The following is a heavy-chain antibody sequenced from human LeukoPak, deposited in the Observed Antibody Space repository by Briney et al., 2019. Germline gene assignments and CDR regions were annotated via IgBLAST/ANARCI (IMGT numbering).Heavy chain of an antibody. V-gene: IGHV1-69*13. J-gene: IGHJ4*02. D-gene: IGHD2-2*01. CDR1: GGTFSNSG. Sequence: SVKVSCKASGGTFSNSGINWVRQAPGQGLQWMGGTIPKFGSTKYAREFQGRFTITADESTSTAYMELSSLRSEDTAVYYCAMRSSVPAGTDYFDYWGQGTLVTVSS. CDR2: TIPKFGST. CDR3: AMRSSVPAGTDYFDY.